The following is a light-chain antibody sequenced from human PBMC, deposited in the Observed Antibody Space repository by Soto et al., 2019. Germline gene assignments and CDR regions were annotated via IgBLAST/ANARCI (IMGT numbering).Light chain of an antibody. V-gene: IGLV2-14*01. CDR1: SSDVGFYNY. Sequence: QSVLTQPASVSGSPGQSITISCTGTSSDVGFYNYVSWYQQLHPGKAPKLMVFEVSNRPSGVSYRFSGSKSGNTASLTTSGLQAEDEADYFCSSYSISTAYLFGTGTKVTVL. J-gene: IGLJ1*01. CDR3: SSYSISTAYL. CDR2: EVS.